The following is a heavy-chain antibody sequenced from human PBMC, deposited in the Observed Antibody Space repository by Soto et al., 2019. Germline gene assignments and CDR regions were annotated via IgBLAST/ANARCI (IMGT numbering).Heavy chain of an antibody. CDR2: IWYDGSNK. J-gene: IGHJ5*02. CDR1: GFTFSSYG. V-gene: IGHV3-33*01. CDR3: ARDRSRGALWFDP. Sequence: GGSLRLSCAASGFTFSSYGMHWVRQAPGKGLEWVAVIWYDGSNKYYAEYVKGRITISRDNSKNTLYLQMNSLRAEYTAVFYCARDRSRGALWFDPWGQGTLVTVSS. D-gene: IGHD1-26*01.